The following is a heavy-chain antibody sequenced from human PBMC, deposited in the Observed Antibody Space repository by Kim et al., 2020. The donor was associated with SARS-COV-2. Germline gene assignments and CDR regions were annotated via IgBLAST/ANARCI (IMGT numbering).Heavy chain of an antibody. CDR2: INPRTGDT. V-gene: IGHV1-2*02. J-gene: IGHJ4*01. CDR3: ARDMGIDSPKGWSKRFDY. CDR1: GYTFTDHY. Sequence: ASVKVSCKVSGYTFTDHYIHWVRQAPGQGLEWMGWINPRTGDTGYAQKFQDRVTMTRETSITTTHMELDTLTSDDTAVFYCARDMGIDSPKGWSKRFDYW. D-gene: IGHD2-21*01.